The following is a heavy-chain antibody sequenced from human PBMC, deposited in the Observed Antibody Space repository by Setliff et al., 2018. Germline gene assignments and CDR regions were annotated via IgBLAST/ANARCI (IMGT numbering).Heavy chain of an antibody. J-gene: IGHJ4*01. CDR2: IHSGGSST. Sequence: PGGSLRLSCAASGFTFSSYSLNWVRQAPGKGLEWVSVIHSGGSSTYYADSVKGRFTISRDNSKNTLFLQMSSLRAADTAVYYCVKGTNVVMVYTGFDHWGQGTLVTVSS. CDR3: VKGTNVVMVYTGFDH. D-gene: IGHD2-8*01. CDR1: GFTFSSYS. V-gene: IGHV3-23*03.